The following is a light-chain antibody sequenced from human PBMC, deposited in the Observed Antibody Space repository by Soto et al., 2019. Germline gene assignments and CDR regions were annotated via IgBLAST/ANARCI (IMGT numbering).Light chain of an antibody. CDR3: QQANSFPLT. J-gene: IGKJ4*01. CDR2: KAS. CDR1: QSISTW. V-gene: IGKV1-5*03. Sequence: DIQMTQSPSTLSASVGDIVTINFRASQSISTWLSWYQQKPGKAPKVLIYKASNLQSGVSSRFSGSGSGTDFTLTISSLQPEDFATYYCQQANSFPLTFGGGTKVDIK.